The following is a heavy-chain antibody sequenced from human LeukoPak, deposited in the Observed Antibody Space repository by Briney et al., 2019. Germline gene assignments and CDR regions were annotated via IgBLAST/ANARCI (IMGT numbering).Heavy chain of an antibody. CDR2: ISAYNGNT. J-gene: IGHJ5*02. V-gene: IGHV1-18*01. CDR3: ARAPVSWNYVGGWFDP. CDR1: GYTFTSYG. Sequence: GASVKVSCKASGYTFTSYGISWVRQAPGQGLEWMGWISAYNGNTNYAQKLQGRVTMTTDTSTSTAYMELRSLRSDDTAVYYCARAPVSWNYVGGWFDPWGQGTLVTVSS. D-gene: IGHD1-7*01.